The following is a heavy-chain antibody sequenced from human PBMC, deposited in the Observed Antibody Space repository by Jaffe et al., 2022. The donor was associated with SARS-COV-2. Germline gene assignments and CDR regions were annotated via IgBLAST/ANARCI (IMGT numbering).Heavy chain of an antibody. J-gene: IGHJ4*02. V-gene: IGHV3-23*01. CDR3: ANQRYALKHFGVASAFHY. CDR2: ISPDGDYI. D-gene: IGHD3-3*01. Sequence: EVQLLESGGSLVQPGGSLRLSCAVSGLTFTTYAMTWVRQAPGKGLEWVSSISPDGDYIYYTDSVRGRFTVSRDNSKNTLFLQMNSLRVEDTALYYCANQRYALKHFGVASAFHYWGQGILVSVSS. CDR1: GLTFTTYA.